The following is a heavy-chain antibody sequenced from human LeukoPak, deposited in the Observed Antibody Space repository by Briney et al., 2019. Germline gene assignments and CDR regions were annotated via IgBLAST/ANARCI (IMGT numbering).Heavy chain of an antibody. CDR1: GFSFRSSA. CDR2: ISYDGSNK. J-gene: IGHJ4*02. CDR3: ARGMIGYDRSGHRVRFFDF. V-gene: IGHV3-30*04. Sequence: PGRSLRLSCEASGFSFRSSAMQWVRQAPGKGLEWVADISYDGSNKYYVDSVKGRFTISRDNSKNTLHLQMNSLRVEDTAFYYCARGMIGYDRSGHRVRFFDFWGQGTLVTVSS. D-gene: IGHD3-22*01.